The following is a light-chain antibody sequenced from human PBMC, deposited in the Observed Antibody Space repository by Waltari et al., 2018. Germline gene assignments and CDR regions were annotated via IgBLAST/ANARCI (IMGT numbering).Light chain of an antibody. CDR2: AAS. CDR3: QQSYSTPPT. CDR1: QSISSY. J-gene: IGKJ5*01. V-gene: IGKV1-39*01. Sequence: DIQMTQSPSSLSASVGDRVTITCRASQSISSYLNWYQQKPGKAPKLLIYAASSLQSGVPSMVSGSGSGTDFTLTISSLQPEDFATYYWQQSYSTPPTVGQGTRLEIK.